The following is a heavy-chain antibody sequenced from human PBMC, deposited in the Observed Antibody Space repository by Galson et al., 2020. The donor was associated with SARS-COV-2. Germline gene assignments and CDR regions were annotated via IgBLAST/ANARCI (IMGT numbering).Heavy chain of an antibody. Sequence: ASETLSLTCTVSGGSISTYYWSWIRQSPGKGLEWIGSIYYSGSTNYNPSLKSRVTISIDTSKSQFSLKLNSVTAADTAIYYCARHGVEEPSSTTCYDYWGQGALVTVSS. D-gene: IGHD2-2*01. CDR1: GGSISTYY. CDR2: IYYSGST. CDR3: ARHGVEEPSSTTCYDY. J-gene: IGHJ4*02. V-gene: IGHV4-59*08.